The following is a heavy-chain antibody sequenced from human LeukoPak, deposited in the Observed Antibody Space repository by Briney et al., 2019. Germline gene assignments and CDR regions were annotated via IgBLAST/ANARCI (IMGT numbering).Heavy chain of an antibody. J-gene: IGHJ4*02. CDR1: GYTFTSYY. CDR2: INPSGGST. Sequence: GASVNVSCTASGYTFTSYYMHWVRQAPGQGLEWMGIINPSGGSTSYAQKFQGRVTMTRDTSTSTVYMELSSLRSEDTAVYYCARDPTRTYYDFWSGMGIVDYWGRGTLVTVSS. CDR3: ARDPTRTYYDFWSGMGIVDY. D-gene: IGHD3-3*01. V-gene: IGHV1-46*01.